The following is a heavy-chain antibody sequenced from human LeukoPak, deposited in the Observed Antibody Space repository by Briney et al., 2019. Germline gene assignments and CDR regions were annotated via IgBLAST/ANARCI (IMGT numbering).Heavy chain of an antibody. D-gene: IGHD3-10*01. Sequence: SETLSLTCAVYGGSFSGYYWSWIRQPPGKGLEWIGEINHSGSTNYNPSLKSRVTISVDTSKNQFSLKLSSVTAADTAVYYCARGEDYYGSGSSAFDPWGQGTLVTVSS. CDR3: ARGEDYYGSGSSAFDP. CDR1: GGSFSGYY. CDR2: INHSGST. V-gene: IGHV4-34*01. J-gene: IGHJ5*02.